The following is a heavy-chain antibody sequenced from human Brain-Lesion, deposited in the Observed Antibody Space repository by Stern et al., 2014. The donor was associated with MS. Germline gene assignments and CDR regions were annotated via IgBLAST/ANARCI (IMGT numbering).Heavy chain of an antibody. Sequence: VQLVESGPGLVKPSQTLSLSCTVSGGSISSGGYYWSWIRQPAGKGLGWIGRIFNSGSTSYNPSLKSRVTISIDTPKNQFSLRLNSMTAADTAVYYCARGRVVPGFQYYATDVWGQGTTVIVSS. D-gene: IGHD2-2*01. V-gene: IGHV4-61*02. CDR2: IFNSGST. J-gene: IGHJ6*02. CDR3: ARGRVVPGFQYYATDV. CDR1: GGSISSGGYY.